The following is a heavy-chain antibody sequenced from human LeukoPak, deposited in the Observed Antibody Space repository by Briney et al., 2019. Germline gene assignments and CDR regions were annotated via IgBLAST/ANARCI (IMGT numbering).Heavy chain of an antibody. Sequence: LSLTCTVSGGSISSSSYYWGWIRQPPGKGLEWVSYISSSSSTIYYADSVKGRFTISRDNAKNSLYLQMNSLRAEDTAVYYCARGGYYDSSGYIPFDYWGQGTLVTVSS. CDR1: GGSISSSSYY. V-gene: IGHV3-11*04. D-gene: IGHD3-22*01. CDR3: ARGGYYDSSGYIPFDY. CDR2: ISSSSSTI. J-gene: IGHJ4*02.